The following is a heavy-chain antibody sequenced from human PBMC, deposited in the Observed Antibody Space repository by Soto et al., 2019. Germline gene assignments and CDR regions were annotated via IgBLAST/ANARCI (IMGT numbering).Heavy chain of an antibody. Sequence: GGSLRLSCAASEFTFSNYAMSWVRQAPGKGLEWVSAISYGGGTTYYADSVKGRFTISRDNSKNTLYLQMNSLRAEDTAVYYCAKNRGYYYDSTGYHFDYWGQGTLVTVSS. CDR1: EFTFSNYA. V-gene: IGHV3-23*01. CDR2: ISYGGGTT. D-gene: IGHD3-22*01. J-gene: IGHJ4*02. CDR3: AKNRGYYYDSTGYHFDY.